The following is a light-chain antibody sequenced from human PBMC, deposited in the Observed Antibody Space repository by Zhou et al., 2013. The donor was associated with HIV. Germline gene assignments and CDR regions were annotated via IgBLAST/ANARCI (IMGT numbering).Light chain of an antibody. J-gene: IGKJ1*01. CDR2: DSS. Sequence: EIVLTQSPGTLSLSPGERATLSCRASQSVRSSLAWYQQKPGQVPRLLIYDSSTRATGIPARFSGSGSGTEFTLTISSLQSEDFAVYYCQQYNNWPQWTFGQGTKVEIK. V-gene: IGKV3-15*01. CDR1: QSVRSS. CDR3: QQYNNWPQWT.